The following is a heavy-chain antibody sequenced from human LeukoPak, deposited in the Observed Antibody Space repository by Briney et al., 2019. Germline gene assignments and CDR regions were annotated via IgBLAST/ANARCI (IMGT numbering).Heavy chain of an antibody. Sequence: PSETLSLTCNVSGESISSHYWSWTRQSPGKGLEWIGYITNSGTTKFNPSLKSRVTISRDTSKNQISLRLSSVTAADTAVYYCARVVGLTGYSSSWYSGYYYYMDVWGKGTTVTVSS. J-gene: IGHJ6*03. CDR1: GESISSHY. CDR2: ITNSGTT. D-gene: IGHD6-13*01. V-gene: IGHV4-59*11. CDR3: ARVVGLTGYSSSWYSGYYYYMDV.